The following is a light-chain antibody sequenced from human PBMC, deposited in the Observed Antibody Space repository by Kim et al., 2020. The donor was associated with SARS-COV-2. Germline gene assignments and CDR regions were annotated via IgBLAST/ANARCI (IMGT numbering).Light chain of an antibody. V-gene: IGLV3-21*04. CDR1: NIGSKS. CDR3: QVWDVGLPV. Sequence: SYELTQPPSVSVAPGKTARITCGGNNIGSKSVHWCQQKPGQAPVLVIFYDSDRPSGIPERFSGSKSGNTATLTINRVEAGDEADYFCQVWDVGLPV. CDR2: YDS. J-gene: IGLJ7*01.